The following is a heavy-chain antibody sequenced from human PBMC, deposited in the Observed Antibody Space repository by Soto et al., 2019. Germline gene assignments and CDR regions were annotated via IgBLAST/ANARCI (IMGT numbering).Heavy chain of an antibody. V-gene: IGHV4-34*01. CDR1: DGNFSDYY. CDR2: INHSGST. CDR3: ARGGPHIAVVVPARTTPNWFDP. Sequence: SQTQSHPCAVDDGNFSDYYWSRISKHPGKGLGWIGEINHSGSTNYKPSLKRRVPISVDTSKTQFPLKLSSVTAADTAVYYCARGGPHIAVVVPARTTPNWFDPWGQATLVTLSS. J-gene: IGHJ5*02. D-gene: IGHD2-15*01.